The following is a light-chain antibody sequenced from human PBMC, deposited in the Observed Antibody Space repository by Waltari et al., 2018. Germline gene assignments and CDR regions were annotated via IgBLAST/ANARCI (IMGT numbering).Light chain of an antibody. V-gene: IGKV3-20*01. CDR2: GAS. CDR1: QSVSSSY. Sequence: EIVLTQSPGTLSLSPGERATLSCRASQSVSSSYLAWYQHKPGQAPRLPIYGASSRATGIPDRFSGSGSGTDFTLTISRLEPEDFAVYYCQQYGSSPWTFGQGTKVEIK. CDR3: QQYGSSPWT. J-gene: IGKJ1*01.